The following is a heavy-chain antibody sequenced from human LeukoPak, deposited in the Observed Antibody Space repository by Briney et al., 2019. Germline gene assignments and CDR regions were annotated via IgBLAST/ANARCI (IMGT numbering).Heavy chain of an antibody. CDR3: ARLSYPNSSGYPDY. Sequence: SETLSLTCTVSGGSISNYYWSWIRQPPGKGLEWIGYIYYSGSTNYNPSLKSRVTISVDTSKNQFSLKLSSVTAADTAVYYCARLSYPNSSGYPDYWGQGTLVTVSS. CDR2: IYYSGST. D-gene: IGHD3-22*01. CDR1: GGSISNYY. J-gene: IGHJ4*02. V-gene: IGHV4-59*08.